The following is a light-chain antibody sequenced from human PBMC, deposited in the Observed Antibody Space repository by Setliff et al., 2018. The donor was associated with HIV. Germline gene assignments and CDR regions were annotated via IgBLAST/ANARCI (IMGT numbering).Light chain of an antibody. V-gene: IGLV7-46*01. CDR3: FLTYSGARRV. CDR1: TGTVTSGHY. CDR2: DTS. J-gene: IGLJ3*02. Sequence: QAVVTQEPSPTVSPGGTVTLTCGSITGTVTSGHYPYWFQQKPGQAPRTLIYDTSNKHSWTPARFSGSLLGGKAALTLSGAQPEDEAAYFCFLTYSGARRVFGGGTKVTVL.